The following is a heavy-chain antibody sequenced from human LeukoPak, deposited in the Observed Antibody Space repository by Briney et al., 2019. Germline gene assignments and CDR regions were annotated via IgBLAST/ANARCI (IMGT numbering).Heavy chain of an antibody. J-gene: IGHJ3*02. D-gene: IGHD3-22*01. V-gene: IGHV1-18*01. Sequence: GASVTVSCKASGYTFTNYGISWVRQAPGQGLEWMGWISAYNGHTKYAQTVQGRVTMTRDTSTSTAYMELRSLRSDDTAVYYCARDGHRRYHYDSSGREDAFDIWGQGTMVTVSS. CDR1: GYTFTNYG. CDR2: ISAYNGHT. CDR3: ARDGHRRYHYDSSGREDAFDI.